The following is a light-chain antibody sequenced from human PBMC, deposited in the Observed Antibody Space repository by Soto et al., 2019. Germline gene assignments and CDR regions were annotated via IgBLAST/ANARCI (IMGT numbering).Light chain of an antibody. J-gene: IGLJ1*01. CDR1: SSNVGSYKL. Sequence: QSALTQPASVSGSPGQSITISCTGTSSNVGSYKLVSWYQQHPGKAPKLMIFEVNKRPSGVSNRFSGSKSGNTASLTISGLKVEDEADYYCCSSGGSPTYVFGTETKVTVL. CDR3: CSSGGSPTYV. CDR2: EVN. V-gene: IGLV2-23*02.